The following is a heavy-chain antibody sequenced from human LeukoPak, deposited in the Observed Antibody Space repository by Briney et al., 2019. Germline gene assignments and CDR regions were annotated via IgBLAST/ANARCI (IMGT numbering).Heavy chain of an antibody. CDR3: AGPRYGSGSYGY. D-gene: IGHD3-10*01. V-gene: IGHV4-34*01. Sequence: PSETLSLTCAVYGGSFSGYYWSWIRQPPGKGLEWIGEINHSGSTNYNPSLKSRVTISVDTSKNQFSLKLSSVAAADTAVYYCAGPRYGSGSYGYWGQGTQVTVSS. J-gene: IGHJ4*02. CDR1: GGSFSGYY. CDR2: INHSGST.